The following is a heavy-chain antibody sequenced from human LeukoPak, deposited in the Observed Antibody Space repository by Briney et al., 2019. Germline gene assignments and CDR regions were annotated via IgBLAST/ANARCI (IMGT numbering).Heavy chain of an antibody. J-gene: IGHJ4*02. CDR2: IKQDGSEK. D-gene: IGHD3-10*02. Sequence: GGSLRLSCAASGFTFSSYWMSWVRQAPGKGLEWVANIKQDGSEKYYVDSVKGRFTISRDNAKNSLYLQMNSLRAEDTAVYYCARDWVPAAVVRGVEIDYWGQGTLVTVSS. CDR1: GFTFSSYW. CDR3: ARDWVPAAVVRGVEIDY. V-gene: IGHV3-7*01.